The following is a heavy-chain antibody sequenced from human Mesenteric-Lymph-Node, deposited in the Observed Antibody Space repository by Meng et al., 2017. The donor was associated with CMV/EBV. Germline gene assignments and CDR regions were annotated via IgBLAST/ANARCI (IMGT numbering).Heavy chain of an antibody. J-gene: IGHJ4*02. Sequence: SFKASGYTFTYYSISVGRQAPGQVLEWMGWISIYNGNTNYAQQLQGRVTMTADTSTSTAYMELTSLRSGDTAIYYCAREGYTGYVSNWGQGTLVTVSS. CDR2: ISIYNGNT. D-gene: IGHD5-12*01. CDR1: GYTFTYYS. V-gene: IGHV1-18*01. CDR3: AREGYTGYVSN.